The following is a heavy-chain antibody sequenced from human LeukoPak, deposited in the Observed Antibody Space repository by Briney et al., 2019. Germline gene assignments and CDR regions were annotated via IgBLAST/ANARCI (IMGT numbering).Heavy chain of an antibody. CDR1: GYTFTSYG. CDR2: ISAYNGNT. D-gene: IGHD1-26*01. CDR3: ARDVRKMGIVGAPSCDY. V-gene: IGHV1-18*01. J-gene: IGHJ4*02. Sequence: ASVKVSCKASGYTFTSYGISWVRQAPGQGLEWMGWISAYNGNTNYAQKLRGRVTMTTDTSTSTAYMELRSLRSDNTAVYYCARDVRKMGIVGAPSCDYWGQGTLVTVSS.